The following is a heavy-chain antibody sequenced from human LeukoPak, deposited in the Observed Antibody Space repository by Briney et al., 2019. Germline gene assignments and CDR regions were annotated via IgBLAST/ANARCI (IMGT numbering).Heavy chain of an antibody. CDR3: ARGSSIAVAGMGFDP. Sequence: SETLSLTCAVYGGSFSGYYWSWIRQPPGKGLEWIGEINHSGSTNYNPSLKSRVTISVDTSKNQFSLKLSSVTAADTAVYYCARGSSIAVAGMGFDPWGQGTLVTVSS. D-gene: IGHD6-19*01. CDR2: INHSGST. J-gene: IGHJ5*02. CDR1: GGSFSGYY. V-gene: IGHV4-34*01.